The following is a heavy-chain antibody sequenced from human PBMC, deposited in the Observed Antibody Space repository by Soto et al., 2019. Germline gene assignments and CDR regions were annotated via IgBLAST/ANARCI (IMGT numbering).Heavy chain of an antibody. CDR1: GGSISSYY. CDR2: IYYSGST. V-gene: IGHV4-59*01. J-gene: IGHJ6*03. CDR3: ARVLPSSGWYSYYYYYMDV. Sequence: SETLSLTCTVSGGSISSYYWSWIRQPPGKGLEWIGYIYYSGSTNYNPSLKSRVTISVDTPKNQFSLKLSSATAADTAVYYCARVLPSSGWYSYYYYYMDVWGKGTTVTVSS. D-gene: IGHD6-19*01.